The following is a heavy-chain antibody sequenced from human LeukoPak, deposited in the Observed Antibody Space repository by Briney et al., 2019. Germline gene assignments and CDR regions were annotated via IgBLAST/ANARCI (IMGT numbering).Heavy chain of an antibody. Sequence: SETLSLTCAVYGGSFSGYYWSWIRQPPGKGLEWIGEINHSGSTNYNPSLKSRVTISVDTSKNQFSLKLSSVTAADTAVYYCARVYKVGATGGYNWFDPWGQGTLVTVSS. CDR1: GGSFSGYY. D-gene: IGHD1-26*01. CDR2: INHSGST. J-gene: IGHJ5*02. V-gene: IGHV4-34*01. CDR3: ARVYKVGATGGYNWFDP.